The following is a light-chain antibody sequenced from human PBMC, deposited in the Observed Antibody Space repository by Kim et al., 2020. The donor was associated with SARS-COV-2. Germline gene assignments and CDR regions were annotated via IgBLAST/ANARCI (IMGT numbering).Light chain of an antibody. CDR1: QSVGSS. Sequence: EIVLTQSPGTLSLSPGERATLSCRASQSVGSSFAWYQQKPGQAPRLLIYGTFSRATGIPARFSASGSGTDFTLTISSLEPEDFAVYYCQQHYNWPLTFGQGTRVDIK. CDR2: GTF. CDR3: QQHYNWPLT. V-gene: IGKV3-11*01. J-gene: IGKJ1*01.